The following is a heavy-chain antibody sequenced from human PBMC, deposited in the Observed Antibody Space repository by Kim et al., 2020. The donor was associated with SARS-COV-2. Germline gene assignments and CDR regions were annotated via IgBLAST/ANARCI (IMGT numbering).Heavy chain of an antibody. V-gene: IGHV3-11*05. CDR3: ARDSIAAGGNYYFYGMDV. Sequence: VKSPFNISRDNAKNLMYLQMNSLRAEDTAVYYCARDSIAAGGNYYFYGMDVWGQGTTVTVSS. J-gene: IGHJ6*02. D-gene: IGHD6-13*01.